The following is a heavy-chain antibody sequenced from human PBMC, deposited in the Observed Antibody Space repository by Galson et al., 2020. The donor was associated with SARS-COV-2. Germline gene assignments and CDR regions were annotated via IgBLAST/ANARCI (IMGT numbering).Heavy chain of an antibody. Sequence: GESLKISCAASGFTFSSFAFHWVRQAPGKALEWVAFISYDGTNRNYADSMKGRFTISRDNSKNTLYLQMNSLRPEDTAVYYCAGGGGIWGRFDSWGQGTLVSVSS. V-gene: IGHV3-30*04. CDR2: ISYDGTNR. D-gene: IGHD3-16*01. J-gene: IGHJ4*02. CDR1: GFTFSSFA. CDR3: AGGGGIWGRFDS.